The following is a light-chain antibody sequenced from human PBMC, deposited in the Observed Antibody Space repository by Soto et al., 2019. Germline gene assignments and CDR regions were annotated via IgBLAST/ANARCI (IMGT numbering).Light chain of an antibody. Sequence: EIVLTQSPATLSLSPGERATLSCRASQSVSTYLAWYQQKPGQAPRLLIYDASNRATDIPARFSGSGSGTDFTRTISSLEPEDFAVYYWQQRSNWPPFTFGQGTRREIK. CDR2: DAS. V-gene: IGKV3-11*01. CDR3: QQRSNWPPFT. J-gene: IGKJ5*01. CDR1: QSVSTY.